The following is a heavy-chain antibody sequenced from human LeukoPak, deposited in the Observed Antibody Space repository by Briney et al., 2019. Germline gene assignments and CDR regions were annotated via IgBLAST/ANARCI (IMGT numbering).Heavy chain of an antibody. CDR1: GFSFGSFW. J-gene: IGHJ4*02. D-gene: IGHD4-23*01. CDR2: INEDGREK. CDR3: ARTRSKVGTPTFDY. Sequence: GGSLRLSCVGSGFSFGSFWMNWVRQAPGKGLEWVANINEDGREKYYVDSVKGRFTISRDNAKNSLYLQMNSLRDEDTAVYHCARTRSKVGTPTFDYWGQGTLVTVSS. V-gene: IGHV3-7*02.